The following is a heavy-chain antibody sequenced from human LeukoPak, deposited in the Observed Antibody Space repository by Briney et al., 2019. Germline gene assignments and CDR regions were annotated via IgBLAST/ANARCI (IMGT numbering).Heavy chain of an antibody. J-gene: IGHJ6*04. Sequence: GRSLRLSCAASGFTFSSYAMHWVRQAPGKGLEWVAVISYDGSNKYYADSVKGRFTISRDNSKNTLYLQMNSLRAEDTAVYYCAKDREEYYGSGSYYGMDVWGKGTTVTVSS. CDR1: GFTFSSYA. V-gene: IGHV3-30*04. CDR3: AKDREEYYGSGSYYGMDV. D-gene: IGHD3-10*01. CDR2: ISYDGSNK.